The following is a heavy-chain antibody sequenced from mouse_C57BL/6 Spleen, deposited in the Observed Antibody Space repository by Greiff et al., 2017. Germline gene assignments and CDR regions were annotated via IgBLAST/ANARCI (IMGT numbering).Heavy chain of an antibody. Sequence: QVQLKQPGAELVKPGASVKLSCKASGYTFTSYWMHWVKQRPGRGLEWIGRIDPNSGGTKYNEKFKSKATLTVDKPSSTAYMQLSSLTSEDSAVYYCASMITTGDYYAMDYWGQGTSVTVSS. V-gene: IGHV1-72*01. CDR3: ASMITTGDYYAMDY. CDR1: GYTFTSYW. J-gene: IGHJ4*01. CDR2: IDPNSGGT. D-gene: IGHD2-4*01.